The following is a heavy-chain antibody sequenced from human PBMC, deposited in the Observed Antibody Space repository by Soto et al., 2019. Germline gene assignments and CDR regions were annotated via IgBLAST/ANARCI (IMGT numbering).Heavy chain of an antibody. CDR2: INPDGGAT. J-gene: IGHJ4*02. Sequence: QVQLVQSGAEVKKPGASVRISCKASGYSFIDHYIHWVRQAPGQGFDWMGVINPDGGATSYAQRFQGRVTVTTDTSTNMVYMDLTSLRSEDTAVYYCARDPRSWNYVGVWDYWGQGTLVSVST. V-gene: IGHV1-46*01. CDR1: GYSFIDHY. CDR3: ARDPRSWNYVGVWDY. D-gene: IGHD1-7*01.